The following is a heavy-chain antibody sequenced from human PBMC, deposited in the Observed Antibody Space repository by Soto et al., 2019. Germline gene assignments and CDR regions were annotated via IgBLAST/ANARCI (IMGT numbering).Heavy chain of an antibody. CDR3: ARDSGSSWYGSLT. CDR1: GFTFSSYG. Sequence: QVQLVESGGGVVQPGRSLRLSCGASGFTFSSYGMHWVRQAPGKGLEWVAVIWYDGSNKYYADSVKGRFTISRDNSKNTLYLQMNSLRAEDTAVYYCARDSGSSWYGSLTWGQGTLVTVSS. J-gene: IGHJ5*02. V-gene: IGHV3-33*01. D-gene: IGHD6-13*01. CDR2: IWYDGSNK.